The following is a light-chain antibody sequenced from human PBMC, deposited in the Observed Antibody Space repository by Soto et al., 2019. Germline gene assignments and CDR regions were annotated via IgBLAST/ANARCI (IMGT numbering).Light chain of an antibody. CDR3: RQYVTVSRT. Sequence: DIQMTQSPSTLSASVGDKVTITCRASQSLNSWLAWFQQKPGKAPKFLIYKASTLEAGFPSRFSGSGSGTEFTLTIGSLQHEDFATYFCRQYVTVSRTFGQGTKVEIK. V-gene: IGKV1-5*03. J-gene: IGKJ1*01. CDR2: KAS. CDR1: QSLNSW.